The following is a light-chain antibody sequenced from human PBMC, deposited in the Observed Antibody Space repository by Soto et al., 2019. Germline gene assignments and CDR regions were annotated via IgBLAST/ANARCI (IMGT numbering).Light chain of an antibody. J-gene: IGLJ2*01. CDR1: SSDVGSYNL. Sequence: QSALTQPASVSGSPGQSITISCTGTSSDVGSYNLVSWYQQHPGKAPKLMIYEGSKRPSGVSNRFSGSKSGNTASLTISGLQAEDEADYYCCSYAGSSTFEGVVFGGWNQLTVL. CDR2: EGS. CDR3: CSYAGSSTFEGVV. V-gene: IGLV2-23*03.